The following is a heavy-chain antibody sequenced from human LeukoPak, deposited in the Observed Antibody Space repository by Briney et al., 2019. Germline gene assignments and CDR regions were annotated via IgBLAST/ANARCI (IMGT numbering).Heavy chain of an antibody. J-gene: IGHJ4*02. CDR2: FDPEDGET. CDR1: GYTLTELS. D-gene: IGHD6-13*01. CDR3: ASSIAAAGTFVYFDY. V-gene: IGHV1-24*01. Sequence: ASVKVSCKVSGYTLTELSMHWVRQAPGKGLEWMGGFDPEDGETIYAQKFQGRVTMTEDTSTDTAYMELSSLRSEDTAVYYCASSIAAAGTFVYFDYWGQGTLVTVSS.